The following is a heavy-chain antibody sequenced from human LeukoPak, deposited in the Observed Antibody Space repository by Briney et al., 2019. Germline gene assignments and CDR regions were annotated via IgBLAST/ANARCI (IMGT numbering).Heavy chain of an antibody. CDR1: GVSFSGYY. J-gene: IGHJ3*02. D-gene: IGHD3-22*01. Sequence: SETLSLTCAVYGVSFSGYYWSWIRQPPGKGLEWIGEINHSGSTNYNPSLKSRVTISVDTSKNQFSLKLSSVTAADTAVYYCARQSYYDSSGLPRHDAFDIWGQGTMVTVSS. CDR2: INHSGST. V-gene: IGHV4-34*01. CDR3: ARQSYYDSSGLPRHDAFDI.